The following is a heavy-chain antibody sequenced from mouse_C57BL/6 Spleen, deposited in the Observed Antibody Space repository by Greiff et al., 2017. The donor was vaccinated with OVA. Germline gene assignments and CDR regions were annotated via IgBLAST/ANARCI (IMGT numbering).Heavy chain of an antibody. CDR3: TGGNYLYYFDY. J-gene: IGHJ2*01. D-gene: IGHD2-1*01. CDR1: GFNIKDDY. Sequence: VQLKESGAELVRPGASVKLSCTASGFNIKDDYMHWVKQRPEQGLEWIGWIDPENGDTEYASKFQGKATITADTSSNTAYLQLSSLTSEDTAVYYCTGGNYLYYFDYWGQGTTLTVSS. CDR2: IDPENGDT. V-gene: IGHV14-4*01.